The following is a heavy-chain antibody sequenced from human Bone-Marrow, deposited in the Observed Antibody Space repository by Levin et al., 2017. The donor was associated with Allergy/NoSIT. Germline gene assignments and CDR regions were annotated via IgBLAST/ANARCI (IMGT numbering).Heavy chain of an antibody. V-gene: IGHV3-15*01. D-gene: IGHD2-15*01. J-gene: IGHJ4*02. CDR2: IKAKTGGGTT. Sequence: GESLKISCAASGFSFTDAWMSWVRQAPEKGLEWVGRIKAKTGGGTTDYAAPVKGRFTISRDDSKNTLYLQMNSLKTEDTAVYYFIKQAGCSGDTCYSAYWGQGTLVTVS. CDR3: IKQAGCSGDTCYSAY. CDR1: GFSFTDAW.